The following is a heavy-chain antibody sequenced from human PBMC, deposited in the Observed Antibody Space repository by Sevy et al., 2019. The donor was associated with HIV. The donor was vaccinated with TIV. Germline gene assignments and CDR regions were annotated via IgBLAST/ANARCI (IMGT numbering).Heavy chain of an antibody. CDR2: IYGDGSGT. CDR1: GFTFSVYW. CDR3: ARTLAGAVDI. Sequence: GGSLRLSCAASGFTFSVYWMHWVRQALGKGPVWVARIYGDGSGTNYADSVKGRFTISRDNSKNTLYLQMNGLRAEDTAAYYCARTLAGAVDIWGQGTMVTVSS. V-gene: IGHV3-74*01. J-gene: IGHJ3*02.